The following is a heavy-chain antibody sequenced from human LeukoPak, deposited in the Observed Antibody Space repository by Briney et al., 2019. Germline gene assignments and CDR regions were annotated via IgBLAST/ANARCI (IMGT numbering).Heavy chain of an antibody. V-gene: IGHV1-2*02. Sequence: ASVKVSCKASGYAFTSYGITWVRQAPGQGLEWMGWINPNSGGTNYAQKFQGRVTMTRDTSISTAYMELSRLRSDDTAVYYCARGNYYYMDVWGKGTTVTVSS. J-gene: IGHJ6*03. CDR2: INPNSGGT. CDR3: ARGNYYYMDV. CDR1: GYAFTSYG.